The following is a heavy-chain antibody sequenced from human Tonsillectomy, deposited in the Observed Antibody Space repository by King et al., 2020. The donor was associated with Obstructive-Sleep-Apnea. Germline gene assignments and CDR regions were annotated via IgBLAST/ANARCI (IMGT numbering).Heavy chain of an antibody. V-gene: IGHV3-30-3*01. CDR3: ARVFRVNLGYLVDYFDY. CDR2: ISYDGSNK. D-gene: IGHD3-22*01. Sequence: VQLVESGGGVVQPGRSLRLSCAASGFTFSSYAMHWVRQAPGKGLEWVAVISYDGSNKYYADSVKGRFTISRDNSKNTLYLQMNSLRAEDTAVYNCARVFRVNLGYLVDYFDYWGQGTLVTVSS. J-gene: IGHJ4*02. CDR1: GFTFSSYA.